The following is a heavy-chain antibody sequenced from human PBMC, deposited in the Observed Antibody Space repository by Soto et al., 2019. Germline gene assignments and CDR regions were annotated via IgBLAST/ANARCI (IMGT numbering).Heavy chain of an antibody. CDR1: GYTFTGYY. CDR2: INPNSGGT. CDR3: ARFQLVDYYYYMDV. J-gene: IGHJ6*03. V-gene: IGHV1-2*02. D-gene: IGHD6-6*01. Sequence: ASVKVSCKASGYTFTGYYMHWVRQAPGQGLEWMGWINPNSGGTGYAQKFQGRVTMTRDTSISTAYMELSRLRSEDTAVYYCARFQLVDYYYYMDVWGKGTTVTVSS.